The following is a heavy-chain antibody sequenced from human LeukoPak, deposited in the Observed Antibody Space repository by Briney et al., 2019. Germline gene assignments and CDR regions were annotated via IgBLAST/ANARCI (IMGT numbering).Heavy chain of an antibody. V-gene: IGHV3-74*01. Sequence: PGGSLRLSCAASGFTFSNYWMHWVRQAPGKGLVWVSRITNDASSTPYADSVKGRFTISRDNTKNTLYLQMNSLRAEDTAVYYCAVGDNPGALDYWGQGTLVTVSS. CDR2: ITNDASST. CDR1: GFTFSNYW. J-gene: IGHJ4*02. CDR3: AVGDNPGALDY. D-gene: IGHD1-14*01.